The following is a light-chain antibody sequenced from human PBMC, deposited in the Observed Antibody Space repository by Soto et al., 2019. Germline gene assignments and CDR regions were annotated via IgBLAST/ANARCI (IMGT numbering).Light chain of an antibody. CDR1: QTISTW. J-gene: IGKJ5*01. V-gene: IGKV1-5*01. CDR2: DAS. CDR3: QQSETYPLT. Sequence: DIQMTQSPSTLSASVGDRVTITCRASQTISTWLAWYQRKPGKAPNLLIYDASTLMSGVPSRFSGSGSGTEFTLTISSLQPGDFATYYCQQSETYPLTFGQGTRLEIK.